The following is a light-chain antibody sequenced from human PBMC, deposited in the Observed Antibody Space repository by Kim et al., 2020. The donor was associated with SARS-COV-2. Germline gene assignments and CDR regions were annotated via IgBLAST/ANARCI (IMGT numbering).Light chain of an antibody. CDR1: QGVALL. CDR2: GAS. Sequence: SVPPGERVTLSCRASQGVALLAWYQEKPGQAPRLVIHGASTRATGIPARFSGSGSETEFTLTISSLQSEDFAIYYCQQYNEWPCTFGQGTRLEIK. V-gene: IGKV3-15*01. J-gene: IGKJ5*01. CDR3: QQYNEWPCT.